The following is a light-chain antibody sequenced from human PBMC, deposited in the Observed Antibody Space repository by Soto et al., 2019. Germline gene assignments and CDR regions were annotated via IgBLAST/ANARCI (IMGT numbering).Light chain of an antibody. Sequence: DIQMTQSPSTLSTSVGDRITITCRASQSISIWLAWYQQKPGKAPKLLIYKASSLESGVPSRFSGSGSETEFTLTISSLQPDDSATYYCQQYNSYPLTFGQGTKLEIK. V-gene: IGKV1-5*03. CDR3: QQYNSYPLT. CDR1: QSISIW. J-gene: IGKJ2*01. CDR2: KAS.